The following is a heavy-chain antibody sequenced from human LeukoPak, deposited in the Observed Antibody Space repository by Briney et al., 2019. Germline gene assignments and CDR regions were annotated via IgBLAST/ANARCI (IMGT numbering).Heavy chain of an antibody. CDR1: GYTFTTYY. J-gene: IGHJ3*02. V-gene: IGHV1-2*06. D-gene: IGHD3-10*01. Sequence: GASVKVSCKASGYTFTTYYMHWVRQAPGQGLEWMGRINPNSGDTNYAQKFQGRVTMTRGTSIGTAYMELSRLISDDTAVYYCARGAGGAFDIWGQGTMVTVSS. CDR3: ARGAGGAFDI. CDR2: INPNSGDT.